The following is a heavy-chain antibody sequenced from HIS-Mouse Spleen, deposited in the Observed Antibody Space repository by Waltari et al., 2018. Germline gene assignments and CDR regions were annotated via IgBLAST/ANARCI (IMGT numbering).Heavy chain of an antibody. J-gene: IGHJ1*01. D-gene: IGHD6-6*01. V-gene: IGHV3-49*03. CDR3: TRVKQLEYFQH. CDR1: GFPFGDYA. Sequence: EVQLVESGGGLVQPGRSLRLSCTASGFPFGDYAMSWFRQAPGKGLEWVGFIRSKAYGGTTEYAASVKGRFTISRDDSKSIAYLQMNSLKTEDTAVYYCTRVKQLEYFQHWGQGTLVTVSS. CDR2: IRSKAYGGTT.